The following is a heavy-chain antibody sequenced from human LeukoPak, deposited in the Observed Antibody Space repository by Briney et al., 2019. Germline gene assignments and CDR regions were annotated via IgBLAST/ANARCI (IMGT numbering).Heavy chain of an antibody. V-gene: IGHV3-21*01. CDR3: ARSITIFGVGKGFDY. CDR1: GFTFSSYS. J-gene: IGHJ4*02. CDR2: ISSSSSYI. Sequence: GGSLRLSCAASGFTFSSYSMNWVRQAPGKGLEWVSSISSSSSYIYYADSVKGRFTISRDNAKNSLYLQINSLRAEDTAVYYCARSITIFGVGKGFDYWGQGTLVTVSS. D-gene: IGHD3-3*01.